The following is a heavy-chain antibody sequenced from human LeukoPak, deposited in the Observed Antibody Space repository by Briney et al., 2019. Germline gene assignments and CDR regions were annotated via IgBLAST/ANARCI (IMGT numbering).Heavy chain of an antibody. V-gene: IGHV1-2*02. CDR1: GYTFSGYY. CDR3: ASPDSTVVDSSSWYGFDYYYGMDV. D-gene: IGHD6-13*01. J-gene: IGHJ6*02. Sequence: ASVKVSCKASGYTFSGYYMHLVRQAPGQGLEWMGWINPNSGGTNYAQKFQGRVTMTRDTSISTAYLELNWLTSDDTAVYYCASPDSTVVDSSSWYGFDYYYGMDVWGQGTTVTVSS. CDR2: INPNSGGT.